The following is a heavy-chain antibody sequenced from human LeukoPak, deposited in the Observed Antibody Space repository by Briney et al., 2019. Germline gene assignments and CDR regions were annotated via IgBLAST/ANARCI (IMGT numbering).Heavy chain of an antibody. D-gene: IGHD5-18*01. CDR3: ARYSYGLGLSFDY. V-gene: IGHV4-59*01. Sequence: SETLSLTCTVSGGSISSYYWSWIRQPPGKGLEWIGYIYYSGSTNYNPSLKSRVTISVDTSKNQFSLKLSSVTAADTAVYYCARYSYGLGLSFDYWGQGTPVTVSS. CDR2: IYYSGST. CDR1: GGSISSYY. J-gene: IGHJ4*02.